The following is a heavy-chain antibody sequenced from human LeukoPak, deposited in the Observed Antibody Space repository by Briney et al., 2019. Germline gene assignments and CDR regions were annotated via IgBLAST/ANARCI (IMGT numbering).Heavy chain of an antibody. V-gene: IGHV4-59*12. J-gene: IGHJ4*02. CDR2: ISHSGTT. D-gene: IGHD3-10*01. Sequence: PSETLSLTCIVSGGSISSYSWNWIRPSPGKGLEWIGYISHSGTTSYNSSLKSRVTISVDTSKNQFSLKLSSVTAADTAVYYCARVSLVRGAPDYYFDYWGQGTMVTVSS. CDR1: GGSISSYS. CDR3: ARVSLVRGAPDYYFDY.